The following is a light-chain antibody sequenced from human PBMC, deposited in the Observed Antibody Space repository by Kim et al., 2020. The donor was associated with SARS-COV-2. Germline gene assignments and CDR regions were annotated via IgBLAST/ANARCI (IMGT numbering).Light chain of an antibody. CDR1: KLGDKY. Sequence: ESPGQTASITCSGDKLGDKYACWYQQKPGQSPVLVIYQDNKRPSGIPERFSGSNSGNTATLTISGTQAMDEADYYCQTWDSITVVFGGGTQLTVL. J-gene: IGLJ2*01. CDR3: QTWDSITVV. V-gene: IGLV3-1*01. CDR2: QDN.